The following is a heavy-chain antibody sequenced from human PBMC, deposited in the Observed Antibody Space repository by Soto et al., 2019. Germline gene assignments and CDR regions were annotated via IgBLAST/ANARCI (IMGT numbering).Heavy chain of an antibody. Sequence: HPGGSLRLSCAASGFTFEEYGMHWVRQPPGKGLEWVSGISWYSGAIFYADSVKGRFTVSRDNAQNSLSLKLNSLRVEDTAVYYCARSYSSGWEFDYWGQGTQVTVSS. J-gene: IGHJ4*02. CDR2: ISWYSGAI. CDR1: GFTFEEYG. D-gene: IGHD6-19*01. CDR3: ARSYSSGWEFDY. V-gene: IGHV3-9*01.